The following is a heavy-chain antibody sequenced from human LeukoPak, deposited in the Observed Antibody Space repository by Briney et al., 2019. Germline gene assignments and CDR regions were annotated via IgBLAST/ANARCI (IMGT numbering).Heavy chain of an antibody. J-gene: IGHJ3*02. D-gene: IGHD2-21*01. CDR3: PKETLWWSYAFDI. CDR2: ISGSGCRT. CDR1: GCTFSSYA. Sequence: GGSLRLSCAASGCTFSSYAMSWVRQAPGKGLEGVSAISGSGCRTYYADAVKGRFTISRDNSYKTLYLQMNSLRAEDTAVYYCPKETLWWSYAFDIWGQGTMVTVSS. V-gene: IGHV3-23*01.